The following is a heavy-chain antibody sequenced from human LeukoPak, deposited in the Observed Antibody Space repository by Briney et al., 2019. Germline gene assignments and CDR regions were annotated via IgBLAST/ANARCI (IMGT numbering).Heavy chain of an antibody. J-gene: IGHJ4*01. V-gene: IGHV1-69*06. CDR3: ARGRDTAMVFDY. Sequence: ASVKVSCKASGGTFSSYAISWVRQAPGQGLEWMGGIIPIFGTANYAQKFQGRVTITADKSTSTAYMELSSLRSEDTAVYYCARGRDTAMVFDYWGHGTLVTVSS. CDR1: GGTFSSYA. CDR2: IIPIFGTA. D-gene: IGHD5-18*01.